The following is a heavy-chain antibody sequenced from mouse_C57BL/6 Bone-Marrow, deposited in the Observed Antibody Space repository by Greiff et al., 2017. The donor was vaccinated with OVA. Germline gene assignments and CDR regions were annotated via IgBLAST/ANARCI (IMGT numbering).Heavy chain of an antibody. CDR3: ARGYDGYSGY. CDR1: GYTFTSYW. J-gene: IGHJ2*01. D-gene: IGHD2-3*01. Sequence: VKLMESGAELVMPGASVKLSCKASGYTFTSYWMHWVKQRPGQGLEWIGEIDPSDSYTNYNQKFKGKSTLTVDKSSSTAYMQLSSLTSEDSAVYYCARGYDGYSGYWGQGTTLTVSS. CDR2: IDPSDSYT. V-gene: IGHV1-69*01.